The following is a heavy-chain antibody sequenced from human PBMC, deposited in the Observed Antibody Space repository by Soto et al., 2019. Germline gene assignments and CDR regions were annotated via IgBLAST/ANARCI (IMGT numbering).Heavy chain of an antibody. J-gene: IGHJ4*02. Sequence: PGGSLRLSCAASGFTFSSYSMNWVRQAPGKGLEWVSSISSSSSYIYYADSVEGRFTISRDNAKNSLYLQMNGLRAEDTAVYYCARDQPGYSYGYGLGYWGQGTLVTVSS. V-gene: IGHV3-21*01. D-gene: IGHD5-18*01. CDR3: ARDQPGYSYGYGLGY. CDR1: GFTFSSYS. CDR2: ISSSSSYI.